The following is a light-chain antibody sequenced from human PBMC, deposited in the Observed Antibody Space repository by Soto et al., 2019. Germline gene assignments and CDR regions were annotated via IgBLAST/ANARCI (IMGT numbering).Light chain of an antibody. Sequence: QSALTQPASVSGSPGQSITISCTGTSSDVGSYNVVSWYQQHPGKAPKLMIYEGSKRPSGVSNRFSGSKSGNTASLTNSGLHDADEAGYYWYSYAVSSPYVVFGGGSKLTVL. CDR1: SSDVGSYNV. CDR2: EGS. V-gene: IGLV2-23*01. J-gene: IGLJ2*01. CDR3: YSYAVSSPYVV.